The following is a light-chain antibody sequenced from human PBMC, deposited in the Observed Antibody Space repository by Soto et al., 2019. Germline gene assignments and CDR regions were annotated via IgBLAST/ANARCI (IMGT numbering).Light chain of an antibody. CDR1: QSVSFY. Sequence: EIVLTQSPATLSLSPGERATLTCRASQSVSFYLAWYQQRPGQPPRLLIYDASYRATGIPARFSGSGSGTDFTLTISSLEPEDFALYYCQQRNSWPLTFGGGTQVEIK. V-gene: IGKV3-11*01. CDR2: DAS. J-gene: IGKJ4*01. CDR3: QQRNSWPLT.